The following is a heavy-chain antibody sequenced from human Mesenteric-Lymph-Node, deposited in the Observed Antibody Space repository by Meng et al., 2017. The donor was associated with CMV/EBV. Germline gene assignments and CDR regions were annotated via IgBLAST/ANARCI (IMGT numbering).Heavy chain of an antibody. V-gene: IGHV3-48*04. Sequence: GESLKISCVASGFTFSRYTMNWVRQAPGQGLEWISSISSSSSTIYYAESVGGRFTVSRDNARNSLYLQMNSLRGEDTAVYYCTRLHSGRYYGDALDIWGQGTMVTVSS. D-gene: IGHD1-26*01. CDR1: GFTFSRYT. CDR3: TRLHSGRYYGDALDI. CDR2: ISSSSSTI. J-gene: IGHJ3*02.